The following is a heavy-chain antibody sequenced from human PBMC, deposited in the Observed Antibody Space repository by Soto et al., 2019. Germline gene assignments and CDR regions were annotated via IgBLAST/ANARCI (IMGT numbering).Heavy chain of an antibody. D-gene: IGHD4-17*01. CDR1: GGTFSSYA. CDR3: ARGGWATVTPNWFDP. CDR2: IIPIFGTA. Sequence: SVKVSCKASGGTFSSYAISWVRQAPGQGLEWMGGIIPIFGTANYAQKFQGRVTITADESTSTAYMELSSLRSEGTAVYYCARGGWATVTPNWFDPWGQGTLVTVSS. V-gene: IGHV1-69*13. J-gene: IGHJ5*02.